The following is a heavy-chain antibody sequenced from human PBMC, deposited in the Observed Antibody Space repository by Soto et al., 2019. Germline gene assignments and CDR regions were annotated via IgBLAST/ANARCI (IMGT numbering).Heavy chain of an antibody. CDR1: GYTFTSYA. CDR2: INAGNGNT. J-gene: IGHJ4*02. Sequence: ASVKVSCKASGYTFTSYAMHWVRQAPGQRLEWMGWINAGNGNTKYSQKFQGRVTITRDTSASTAYMELSSLRSEDTAVYYCARSPTPDYDISTGYYNDYFDYWGQGTLVTVSS. V-gene: IGHV1-3*01. D-gene: IGHD3-9*01. CDR3: ARSPTPDYDISTGYYNDYFDY.